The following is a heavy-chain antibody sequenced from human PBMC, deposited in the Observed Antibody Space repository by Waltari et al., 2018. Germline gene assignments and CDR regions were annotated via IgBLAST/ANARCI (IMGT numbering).Heavy chain of an antibody. D-gene: IGHD1-26*01. V-gene: IGHV4-30-4*01. Sequence: QVQLQESGPGLIKPSETLSLTCTLPGGSISHGGHCWGWLRQSPGKGLQWFGYTCFGGSPYYNPSLKSLLGLSEDASKNQFSLRLSSVTPADTAMYYCARVGGNAFGIWGQGTVVTVSS. CDR1: GGSISHGGHC. CDR2: TCFGGSP. J-gene: IGHJ3*02. CDR3: ARVGGNAFGI.